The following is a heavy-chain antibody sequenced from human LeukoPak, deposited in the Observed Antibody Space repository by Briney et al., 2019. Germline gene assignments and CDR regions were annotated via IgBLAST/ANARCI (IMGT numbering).Heavy chain of an antibody. D-gene: IGHD7-27*01. CDR2: IYYSGRT. CDR3: ARGGTGDRWYFDL. V-gene: IGHV4-39*06. J-gene: IGHJ2*01. CDR1: GGSISSGSNY. Sequence: SETLSLTCTVSGGSISSGSNYWGCIRQPPGKGLEWIGSIYYSGRTYNNASLKSRVPISVDTSKNHFALKLSSVTPADTAVYYCARGGTGDRWYFDLWGRGTLVTVPS.